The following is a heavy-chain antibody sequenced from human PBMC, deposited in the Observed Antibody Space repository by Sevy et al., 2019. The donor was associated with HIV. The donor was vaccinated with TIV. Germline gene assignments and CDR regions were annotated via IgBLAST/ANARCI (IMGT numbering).Heavy chain of an antibody. D-gene: IGHD3-22*01. CDR3: VRNGGAYDTGFDP. J-gene: IGHJ5*02. CDR2: ISYDGRNNK. Sequence: GGSLRLSCAASGFTFSDYRLHWVRQAPGKGLEWVAVISYDGRNNKYNADSVKGRFTISRDNAKNSLNLQMNSLRAEDTALYYCVRNGGAYDTGFDPWGQGTLVTVSS. V-gene: IGHV3-30*03. CDR1: GFTFSDYR.